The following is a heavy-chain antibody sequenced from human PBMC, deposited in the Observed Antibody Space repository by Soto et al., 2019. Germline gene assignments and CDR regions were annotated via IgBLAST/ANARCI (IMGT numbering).Heavy chain of an antibody. D-gene: IGHD2-15*01. CDR3: AKGPLAYCSGGGCYPPDY. V-gene: IGHV3-23*01. CDR2: ISGSGGNT. J-gene: IGHJ4*02. CDR1: GFTFSSYA. Sequence: GGSLRLSCAASGFTFSSYAMSWVRQAPGKGLEWVSSISGSGGNTYYADSVKGRFTISRDNSKNTLYLQMNSLTAEDTAVYFCAKGPLAYCSGGGCYPPDYWGQGTLVTVSS.